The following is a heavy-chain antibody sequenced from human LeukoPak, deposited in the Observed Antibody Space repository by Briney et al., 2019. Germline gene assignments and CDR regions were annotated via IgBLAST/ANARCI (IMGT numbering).Heavy chain of an antibody. Sequence: AGGSLRLSCAASGFTFSSYSMNWVRQAPGKGLEWVSYISSSSSTIYYADSVKGRFTISRDNAKNSLYLQMNSLRAEDTAVYYCAKAYYYDSSGYPAIFPLFWWGQGTLVTVSS. CDR2: ISSSSSTI. CDR1: GFTFSSYS. V-gene: IGHV3-48*01. D-gene: IGHD3-22*01. CDR3: AKAYYYDSSGYPAIFPLFW. J-gene: IGHJ4*02.